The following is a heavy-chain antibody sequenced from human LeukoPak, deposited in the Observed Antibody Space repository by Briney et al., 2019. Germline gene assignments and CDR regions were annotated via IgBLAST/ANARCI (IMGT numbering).Heavy chain of an antibody. Sequence: SSETLSLTCTVPGGSISSSSYYWGWIRQPPGKGLEWIGSIYYSGSTYYNPSLKSRVTISVDTSKNQFSLKLSSVTAADTAVYYCARLWFGELSSGETDYWGQGTLVTVSS. V-gene: IGHV4-39*01. CDR3: ARLWFGELSSGETDY. J-gene: IGHJ4*02. CDR2: IYYSGST. D-gene: IGHD3-10*01. CDR1: GGSISSSSYY.